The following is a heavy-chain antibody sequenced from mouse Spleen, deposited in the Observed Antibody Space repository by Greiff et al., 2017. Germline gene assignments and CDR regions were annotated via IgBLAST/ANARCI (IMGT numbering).Heavy chain of an antibody. V-gene: IGHV1-59*01. CDR1: GYTFTSYW. Sequence: QVQLKQPGAELVRPGTSVKLSCKASGYTFTSYWMHWVKQRPGQGLEWIGVIDPSDSYTNYNQKFKGKATLSVDTSSSTAYMQLSSLTSEDSAVYYGARGTTVVATGDYWGQGTTLTVSS. J-gene: IGHJ2*01. CDR3: ARGTTVVATGDY. CDR2: IDPSDSYT. D-gene: IGHD1-1*01.